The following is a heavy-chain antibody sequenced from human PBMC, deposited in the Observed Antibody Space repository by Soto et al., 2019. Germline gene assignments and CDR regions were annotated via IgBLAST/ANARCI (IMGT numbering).Heavy chain of an antibody. CDR1: GYSFTSYW. CDR2: IDPSDSYT. Sequence: HGASLKISCKGSGYSFTSYWISWVRQMPGKGLEWMGRIDPSDSYTNYSPSFQGHVTISADKSISTAYLQWSSLKASDTAMYYCARQISSPVDYWGQGTLVTVSS. V-gene: IGHV5-10-1*01. J-gene: IGHJ4*02. D-gene: IGHD2-2*01. CDR3: ARQISSPVDY.